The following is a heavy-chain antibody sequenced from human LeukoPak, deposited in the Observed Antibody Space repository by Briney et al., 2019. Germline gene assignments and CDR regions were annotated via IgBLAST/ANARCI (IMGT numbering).Heavy chain of an antibody. CDR2: IYTSGST. D-gene: IGHD3-22*01. CDR1: GGSISSSSYY. V-gene: IGHV4-61*09. J-gene: IGHJ4*02. Sequence: PSETLSLTCTVSGGSISSSSYYWSWIRQPAGKGLEWIGHIYTSGSTNYNPSLKSRVTISLDTSKNQFSLKLNSVTAADTAVYYCAREGDYYDTSGTLDYWGQGTLVTVSS. CDR3: AREGDYYDTSGTLDY.